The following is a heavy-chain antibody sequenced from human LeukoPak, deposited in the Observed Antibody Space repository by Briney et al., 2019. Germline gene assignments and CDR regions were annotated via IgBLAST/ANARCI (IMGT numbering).Heavy chain of an antibody. J-gene: IGHJ4*02. V-gene: IGHV4-59*01. Sequence: SETLSLTCTASGGSISSYYWSWIRQPPGKGLEWIGYIYYSGSTNYNPSLKSRVTISVDTSKNQVSLKLSSVTAADTAVYYCSRYVGGWHDYWGQGTLVTVSS. CDR1: GGSISSYY. CDR2: IYYSGST. CDR3: SRYVGGWHDY. D-gene: IGHD6-19*01.